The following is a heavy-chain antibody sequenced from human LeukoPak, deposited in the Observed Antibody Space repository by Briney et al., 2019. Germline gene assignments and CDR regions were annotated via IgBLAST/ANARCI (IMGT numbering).Heavy chain of an antibody. CDR3: AKNAYYYGSGSLYNWFDP. CDR1: GFTFDDYA. Sequence: GRSLRLSCAASGFTFDDYAMHWVRQAPGKGLEWVSGISWNSGSIGYADPVKGRFTISRDNAKNSLYLQMNSLRAEDTALYYCAKNAYYYGSGSLYNWFDPWGQGTLVTVSS. D-gene: IGHD3-10*01. V-gene: IGHV3-9*01. CDR2: ISWNSGSI. J-gene: IGHJ5*02.